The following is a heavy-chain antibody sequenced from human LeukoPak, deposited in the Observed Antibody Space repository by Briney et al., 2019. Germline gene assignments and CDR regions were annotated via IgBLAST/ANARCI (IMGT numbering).Heavy chain of an antibody. CDR3: AREGNIVVVPAAIIEVNWFDP. J-gene: IGHJ5*02. V-gene: IGHV3-30*05. CDR1: GFSFYNYG. Sequence: GGSLRLSCAASGFSFYNYGMNWGRQAPGKGLGWVAVISYDGSNKYYADSVKGRFTISRDNSKNTLYLQMHSLRAEDTAVYYCAREGNIVVVPAAIIEVNWFDPWGQGTLVTVSS. CDR2: ISYDGSNK. D-gene: IGHD2-2*02.